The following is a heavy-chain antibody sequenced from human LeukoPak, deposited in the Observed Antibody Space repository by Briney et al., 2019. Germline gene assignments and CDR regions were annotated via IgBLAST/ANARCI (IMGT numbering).Heavy chain of an antibody. CDR1: GFTFSSYW. D-gene: IGHD1-26*01. CDR2: INHNGNVN. V-gene: IGHV3-7*03. Sequence: GGSLRLSCAASGFTFSSYWMNWARQAPGKGLEWVASINHNGNVNYYVDSVKGRFTISRDNAKNSLYLQMSNLRAEDTAVYYCVRDLGGRSGHWGQGTLVTVSS. J-gene: IGHJ4*02. CDR3: VRDLGGRSGH.